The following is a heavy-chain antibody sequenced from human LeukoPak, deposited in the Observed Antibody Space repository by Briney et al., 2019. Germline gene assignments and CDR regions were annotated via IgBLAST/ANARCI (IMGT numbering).Heavy chain of an antibody. CDR2: ISGSGGST. Sequence: PGGSLRLSCAASGFTFSSYAMSWVRQAPGKGLEWVSAISGSGGSTYYADSVKGRFTISRDNSKNTLYLQMNSLRAEDTAVYYCAKFPRHSSGFYYYYYYGMDVWGQGTTVTVSS. CDR1: GFTFSSYA. J-gene: IGHJ6*02. V-gene: IGHV3-23*01. D-gene: IGHD3-22*01. CDR3: AKFPRHSSGFYYYYYYGMDV.